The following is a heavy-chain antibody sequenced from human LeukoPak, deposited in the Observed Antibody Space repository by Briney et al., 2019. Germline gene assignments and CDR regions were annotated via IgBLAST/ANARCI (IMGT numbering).Heavy chain of an antibody. Sequence: SQTLSLTCAISGDSFSSNSGVWNWIRQSPSRGLEWLGKTYYRSKWYNDYAVSVKSRITINPDTSKNQFSLHLKSVTPEDNAVYYCSRFLLGGAFDIWGQGTMVAVSS. CDR2: TYYRSKWYN. V-gene: IGHV6-1*01. D-gene: IGHD3-16*01. J-gene: IGHJ3*02. CDR1: GDSFSSNSGV. CDR3: SRFLLGGAFDI.